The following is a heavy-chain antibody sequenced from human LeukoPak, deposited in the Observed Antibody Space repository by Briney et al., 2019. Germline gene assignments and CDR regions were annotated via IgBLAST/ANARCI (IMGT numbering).Heavy chain of an antibody. CDR1: GFTFSNYA. D-gene: IGHD2-2*01. J-gene: IGHJ4*02. V-gene: IGHV3-23*01. CDR2: ISGSGDNT. Sequence: GGSPRLSCAASGFTFSNYAMTWVRQAPGKGLEWVSGISGSGDNTYYADSVKGRFTISRDNFKNMVFLQMNSLRAEDTAVYYCAKDRSAVPAASNYWGQGTLVTVSS. CDR3: AKDRSAVPAASNY.